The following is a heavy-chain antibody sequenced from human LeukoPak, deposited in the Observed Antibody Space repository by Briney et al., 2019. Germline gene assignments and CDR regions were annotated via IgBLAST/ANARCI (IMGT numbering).Heavy chain of an antibody. J-gene: IGHJ3*02. CDR3: AKDTVVAAGTGAFDI. CDR2: ISGSGGST. V-gene: IGHV3-23*01. Sequence: PGGSLRLSCAASGFTFNNYAMSWVRQAPGKGLEWVSAISGSGGSTYYADSVKGRFTISRDNSKNTLYLQMNSLRAEDTAVYYCAKDTVVAAGTGAFDIWGQGTMVTVSS. CDR1: GFTFNNYA. D-gene: IGHD6-13*01.